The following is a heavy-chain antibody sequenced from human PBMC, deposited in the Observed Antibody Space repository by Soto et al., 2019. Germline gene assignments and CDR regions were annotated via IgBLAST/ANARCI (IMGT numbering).Heavy chain of an antibody. V-gene: IGHV1-69*13. CDR1: GGTFSSYA. Sequence: SVKVSCTASGGTFSSYAISWVRQAPGQGLEWMGGIIPIFGTANYAQKFQGRVTITADESTSTAYMELSSLRSEDTAVYYCASSRSAWQQLVVGGLYYYYGMDVWGQGTTVTVSS. CDR2: IIPIFGTA. CDR3: ASSRSAWQQLVVGGLYYYYGMDV. D-gene: IGHD6-13*01. J-gene: IGHJ6*02.